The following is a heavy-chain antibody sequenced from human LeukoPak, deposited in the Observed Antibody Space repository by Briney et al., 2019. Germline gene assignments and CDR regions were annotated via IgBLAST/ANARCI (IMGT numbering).Heavy chain of an antibody. CDR2: ISYDGSNK. D-gene: IGHD2/OR15-2a*01. Sequence: GRSLRLSCAASGFTFSSYAMHWVRQAPGKGLEWVAVISYDGSNKYYADSVKGRFTISRDNSKNTLYLQMNSLRAEDTAVYYCAREVIGTPTMNWFDPWGKGPLVTVSS. V-gene: IGHV3-30*04. CDR3: AREVIGTPTMNWFDP. CDR1: GFTFSSYA. J-gene: IGHJ5*02.